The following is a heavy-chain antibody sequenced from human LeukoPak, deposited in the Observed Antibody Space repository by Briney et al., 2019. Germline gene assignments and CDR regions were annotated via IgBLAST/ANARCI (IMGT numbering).Heavy chain of an antibody. CDR2: INPNSGGT. D-gene: IGHD4-23*01. V-gene: IGHV1-2*02. CDR1: GYTFTGYY. J-gene: IGHJ3*02. Sequence: ASVKVSCKASGYTFTGYYMHWVRQAPGQGLEWMGWINPNSGGTNYAQKFQGRVTMTRDTSISTAYMELSRLRSDDTAVYYCARVNGGNSLGAFDIWGQGTMVTVSS. CDR3: ARVNGGNSLGAFDI.